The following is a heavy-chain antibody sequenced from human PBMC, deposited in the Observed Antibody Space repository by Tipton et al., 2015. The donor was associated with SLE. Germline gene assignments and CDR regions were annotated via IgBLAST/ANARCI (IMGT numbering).Heavy chain of an antibody. D-gene: IGHD3-22*01. CDR3: ARDPYYYDSSGSPHGY. CDR1: GASVRNHY. Sequence: TLSLTCTVSGASVRNHYWSWIRQSPGKGLEWIGYVYGTGNTDYNPSLKSRVTISMDTSKNQFSLKLTSMTAADTAVYYCARDPYYYDSSGSPHGYWGQGTLVTVSS. CDR2: VYGTGNT. J-gene: IGHJ4*02. V-gene: IGHV4-59*02.